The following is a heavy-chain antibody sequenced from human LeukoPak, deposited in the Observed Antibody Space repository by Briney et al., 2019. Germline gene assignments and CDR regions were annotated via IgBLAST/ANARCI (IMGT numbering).Heavy chain of an antibody. D-gene: IGHD6-19*01. J-gene: IGHJ4*02. CDR2: ISGSGGST. V-gene: IGHV3-23*01. CDR3: ARPSSGWYLFDY. CDR1: AFTFSNYA. Sequence: AGGSLRLSCAASAFTFSNYAMSWVRQAPGKGLEWVSTISGSGGSTYYADSVKGRFTISRDNSKNTLYLQMSSLRAEDTAVYYCARPSSGWYLFDYWGQGTLVTVSS.